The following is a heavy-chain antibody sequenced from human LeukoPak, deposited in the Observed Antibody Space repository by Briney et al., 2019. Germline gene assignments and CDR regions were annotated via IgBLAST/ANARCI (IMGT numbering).Heavy chain of an antibody. CDR2: IIPIFGTA. CDR1: GGTFSSYA. Sequence: EASVKVSCKASGGTFSSYAISWVRQAPGQGLEWMGGIIPIFGTANYAQKFQGRVTITADKSTSTAYMELSSLRSEDTAVYYCAGRSYGSGSYYYYYYYVDVWGKGTTVTVSS. J-gene: IGHJ6*03. CDR3: AGRSYGSGSYYYYYYYVDV. D-gene: IGHD3-10*01. V-gene: IGHV1-69*06.